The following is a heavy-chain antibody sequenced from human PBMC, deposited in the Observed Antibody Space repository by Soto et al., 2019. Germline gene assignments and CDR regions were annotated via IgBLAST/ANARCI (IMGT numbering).Heavy chain of an antibody. J-gene: IGHJ4*02. CDR1: DYTFTTYW. V-gene: IGHV5-51*01. Sequence: PGEPLKIPCRVPDYTFTTYWFAGGRLLPGKGLEWMGIIYPGDSDTRYSPSFQGQVTISADKSISTAYLQWSSLKASDTAMYYCARLQAAAGDNDLTFDYWGQGTLVTVSS. CDR2: IYPGDSDT. D-gene: IGHD6-13*01. CDR3: ARLQAAAGDNDLTFDY.